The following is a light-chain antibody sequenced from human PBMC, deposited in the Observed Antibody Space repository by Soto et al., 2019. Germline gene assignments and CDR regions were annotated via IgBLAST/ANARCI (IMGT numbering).Light chain of an antibody. CDR1: SGHSSYA. J-gene: IGLJ2*01. V-gene: IGLV4-69*01. CDR2: LNSDGSH. CDR3: QTWGTGIQV. Sequence: QPVLTQSPSASASLGASVTLTCTLSSGHSSYAIAWHQQQPEKGPRYLMKLNSDGSHSKGDGIPDRFSGSSSGAERCLTISSLQSEDEADYYCQTWGTGIQVFGGGTKLTVL.